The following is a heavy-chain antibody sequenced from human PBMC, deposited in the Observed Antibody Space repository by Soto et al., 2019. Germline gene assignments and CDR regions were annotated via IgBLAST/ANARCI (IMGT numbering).Heavy chain of an antibody. CDR2: IYYSGST. V-gene: IGHV4-31*03. J-gene: IGHJ5*02. CDR1: GGSISSGGYY. D-gene: IGHD4-4*01. CDR3: ARDRRLQPDNWFDP. Sequence: SETLSLTCTVSGGSISSGGYYWSWIRQHPGTGLEWIGYIYYSGSTYYNPSLKSRVTISVDTSKNQFSLKLSSVTAADTAVYYCARDRRLQPDNWFDPWGQGTL.